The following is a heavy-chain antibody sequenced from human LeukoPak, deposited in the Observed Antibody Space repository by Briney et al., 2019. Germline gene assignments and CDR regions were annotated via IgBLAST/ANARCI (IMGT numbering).Heavy chain of an antibody. J-gene: IGHJ4*02. CDR3: ARGDSSGLFGY. CDR2: IYYSGST. CDR1: GGSISSYY. V-gene: IGHV4-59*01. D-gene: IGHD6-19*01. Sequence: SETLSLTCTVSGGSISSYYWSWIRQPPGKGLEWIGYIYYSGSTNYNPSLKSRVTISVDTSKNQFSLKLCSGTAADTAVYYCARGDSSGLFGYWGQGTLVTVSS.